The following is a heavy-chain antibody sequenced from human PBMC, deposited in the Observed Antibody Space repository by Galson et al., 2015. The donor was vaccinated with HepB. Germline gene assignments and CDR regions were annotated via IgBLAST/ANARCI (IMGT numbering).Heavy chain of an antibody. Sequence: SLRLSCAASGFTFSSYGMHWVRQAPGKGLEWVAVIWYDGSNKYYADSVKGRFTISRDNSKNTLYLQMNSLRAEDTAVYYCARDSDIVVVPAAMRDYYYGMDVWGQGTTVTVSS. CDR1: GFTFSSYG. D-gene: IGHD2-2*01. CDR3: ARDSDIVVVPAAMRDYYYGMDV. CDR2: IWYDGSNK. J-gene: IGHJ6*02. V-gene: IGHV3-33*01.